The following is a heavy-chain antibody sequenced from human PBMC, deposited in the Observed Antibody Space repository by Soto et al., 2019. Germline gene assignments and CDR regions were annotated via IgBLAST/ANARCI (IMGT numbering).Heavy chain of an antibody. V-gene: IGHV3-23*01. CDR3: ARDIVVVPAASTIYYYYGMDV. D-gene: IGHD2-2*01. Sequence: EVQLLESGGDLVQPGGSLRLSCAASGFIFSNYAMGWVRQAPGKGLEWVSSIFAGGGGTSYADSVKGRFTISRDNSKNTLYLQMNSLRAEDTAVYYCARDIVVVPAASTIYYYYGMDVWGQGTTVTVSS. CDR2: IFAGGGGT. CDR1: GFIFSNYA. J-gene: IGHJ6*02.